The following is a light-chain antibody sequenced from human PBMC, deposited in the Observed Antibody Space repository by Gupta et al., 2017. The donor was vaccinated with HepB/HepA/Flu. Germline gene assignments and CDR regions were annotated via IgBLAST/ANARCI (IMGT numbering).Light chain of an antibody. CDR3: QQRRA. CDR2: DAS. V-gene: IGKV3-11*01. Sequence: EIVLTQSPATLSLSPGERATLSCRASQSVSSYLAGDQQKPGQAPRLLIYDASNRATGIKDRFSGSGSGTDFTRTISSIEPEDFAGYDCQQRRAFGQGTRMEIK. CDR1: QSVSSY. J-gene: IGKJ5*01.